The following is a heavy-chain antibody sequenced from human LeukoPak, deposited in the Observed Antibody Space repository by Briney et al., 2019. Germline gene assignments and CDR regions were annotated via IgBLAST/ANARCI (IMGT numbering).Heavy chain of an antibody. J-gene: IGHJ4*02. CDR1: GYSFTTYW. Sequence: GESLKISCKGSGYSFTTYWIGWVRQMPGKGLEWMGTIYPGDSDTRYSPSFQGQVTISADKSISTAYLQWSSLKASDTAMYYCARHRYCSGGSCYGIDYWGQGTLVTVPS. V-gene: IGHV5-51*01. CDR3: ARHRYCSGGSCYGIDY. CDR2: IYPGDSDT. D-gene: IGHD2-15*01.